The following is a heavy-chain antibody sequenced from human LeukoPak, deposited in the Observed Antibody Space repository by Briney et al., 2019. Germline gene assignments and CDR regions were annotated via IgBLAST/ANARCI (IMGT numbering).Heavy chain of an antibody. J-gene: IGHJ5*02. CDR3: ARGYCSGGSCYSWFDP. CDR2: INPSGGST. CDR1: GYTFTSYY. D-gene: IGHD2-15*01. Sequence: ASVKVSCKASGYTFTSYYMHWVRQAPGQGLEWMGIINPSGGSTSYAQKFQGRVTMTRDTSTSTVYMELSSLRSEDTAVYYCARGYCSGGSCYSWFDPWGQGTLVTVSP. V-gene: IGHV1-46*03.